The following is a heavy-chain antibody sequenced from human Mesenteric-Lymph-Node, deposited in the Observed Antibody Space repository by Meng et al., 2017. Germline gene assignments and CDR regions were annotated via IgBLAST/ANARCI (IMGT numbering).Heavy chain of an antibody. D-gene: IGHD3-22*01. CDR2: INLNSGGT. Sequence: QVQLVQSGAEEKKPGASVKFSCKASGYTFTGYYIHWVRQAPGQGLEWMGRINLNSGGTNYAQKFQGRVTMTWDTSISAAQMELSSLRSDDTAVYYCAAFYYESSGYFRANYWGQGSLVTVSS. CDR1: GYTFTGYY. CDR3: AAFYYESSGYFRANY. V-gene: IGHV1-2*06. J-gene: IGHJ4*02.